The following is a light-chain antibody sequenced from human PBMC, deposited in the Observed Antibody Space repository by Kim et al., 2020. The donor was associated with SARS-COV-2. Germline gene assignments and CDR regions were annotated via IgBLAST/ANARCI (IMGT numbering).Light chain of an antibody. Sequence: TSVGDTLTLTCLASQVIRNDLGWYQHKPGKAPTLLIYAASTLPSGVPSRFSGSGSGTDFTLTISSLQPEDFATYYCLQDYNFPLTFGGGTKVDIK. CDR2: AAS. J-gene: IGKJ4*01. CDR1: QVIRND. V-gene: IGKV1-6*01. CDR3: LQDYNFPLT.